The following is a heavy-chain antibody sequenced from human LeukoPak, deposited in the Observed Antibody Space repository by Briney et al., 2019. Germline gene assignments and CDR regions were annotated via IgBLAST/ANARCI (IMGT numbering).Heavy chain of an antibody. CDR3: ARGSGYYGSGSSDYYYYYYMDV. J-gene: IGHJ6*03. V-gene: IGHV1-69*06. D-gene: IGHD3-10*01. CDR1: GGTFSSYA. CDR2: IIPIFGTA. Sequence: EASVKVSCKASGGTFSSYAISWVRQAPGQGLEWMGGIIPIFGTANYAQKFQGRVTITADKSTSTAYMELSSLRSEDTAVYYCARGSGYYGSGSSDYYYYYYMDVWGKGTTVTVSS.